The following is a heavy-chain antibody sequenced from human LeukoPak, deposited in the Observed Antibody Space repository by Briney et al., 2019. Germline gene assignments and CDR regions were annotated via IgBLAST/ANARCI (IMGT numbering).Heavy chain of an antibody. Sequence: SQTLSLTCTVSGGSTSSGSYYWSWIRQPPGKGLEWIGYIYYSGSTNYNPSLKSRVTISVDTSKNQFSLKLSSVTAADTAVYYCARERAPYYYDSSGLFDYWGQGTLVTVSS. CDR3: ARERAPYYYDSSGLFDY. J-gene: IGHJ4*02. D-gene: IGHD3-22*01. CDR2: IYYSGST. CDR1: GGSTSSGSYY. V-gene: IGHV4-61*01.